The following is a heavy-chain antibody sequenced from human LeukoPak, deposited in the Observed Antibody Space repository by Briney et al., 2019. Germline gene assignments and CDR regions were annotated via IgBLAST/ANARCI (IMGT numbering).Heavy chain of an antibody. CDR1: GFTFSDYY. J-gene: IGHJ4*02. D-gene: IGHD3-3*01. CDR3: ARVPSFWSGYYADY. CDR2: ISSPGTTT. V-gene: IGHV3-11*04. Sequence: PGGSLRLSCAASGFTFSDYYMSWIRQAPGKGLEWVSHISSPGTTTLYADSVKGRFTISRDNAKNSLFLEMNSLRAEDTAVYYCARVPSFWSGYYADYWGRGTLVTVSS.